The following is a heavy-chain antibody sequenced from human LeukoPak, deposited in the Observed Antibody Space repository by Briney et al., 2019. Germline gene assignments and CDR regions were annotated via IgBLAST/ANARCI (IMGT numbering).Heavy chain of an antibody. Sequence: KPSQTLSLTCTVSGGSISSGSYYWSWIRQPAGKGLEWIGRIYTSGSTNYNPSLKSRVTISVDTSKKQFSLKLSSVTAADTAVYFCARGSISGTRIYYYYYLDVWGKGTTVTISS. CDR2: IYTSGST. CDR3: ARGSISGTRIYYYYYLDV. CDR1: GGSISSGSYY. J-gene: IGHJ6*03. D-gene: IGHD1-20*01. V-gene: IGHV4-61*02.